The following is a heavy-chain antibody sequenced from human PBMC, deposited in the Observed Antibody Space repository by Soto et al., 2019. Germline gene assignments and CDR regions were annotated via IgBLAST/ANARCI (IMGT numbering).Heavy chain of an antibody. CDR3: AKDSLYYYDNMAFDY. D-gene: IGHD3-22*01. CDR1: GFTFTRHA. J-gene: IGHJ4*02. V-gene: IGHV3-23*01. CDR2: ISGGGGST. Sequence: WGSLRLSCVASGFTFTRHAINFFRHAPFKGLEWVSVISGGGGSTYYADSVKGRFTISRDNSKNTLYLQMNSLRAEDTAVYYCAKDSLYYYDNMAFDYWGQGTLVTVSS.